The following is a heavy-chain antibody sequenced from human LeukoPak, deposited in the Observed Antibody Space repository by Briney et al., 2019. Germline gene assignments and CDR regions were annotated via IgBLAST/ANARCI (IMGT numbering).Heavy chain of an antibody. CDR1: GGSISSYY. Sequence: KPSETLSLTCTVSGGSISSYYWSWIRQPPGKGLEWIGYIYYSGSTNYNPSLKSRVTISVDTSKNQFSLKLSSVTAADTAVYYCARYVWGSYRKAPNYYFDYWGQGTLVTVSS. V-gene: IGHV4-59*08. J-gene: IGHJ4*02. CDR3: ARYVWGSYRKAPNYYFDY. CDR2: IYYSGST. D-gene: IGHD3-16*02.